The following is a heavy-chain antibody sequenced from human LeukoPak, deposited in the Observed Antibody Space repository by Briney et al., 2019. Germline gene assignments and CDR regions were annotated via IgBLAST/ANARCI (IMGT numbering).Heavy chain of an antibody. CDR2: INDSGGSR. Sequence: GGSLRLSCAASGFTFSSYAMSWVRQAPGKGLEWVSTINDSGGSRNYADSVKGRFTFSRDNSKNTLYLQMNSLRAEDTAVYYCARDSSGSYYYYYMDVWGKGTTVTVSS. CDR1: GFTFSSYA. V-gene: IGHV3-23*01. D-gene: IGHD3-22*01. CDR3: ARDSSGSYYYYYMDV. J-gene: IGHJ6*03.